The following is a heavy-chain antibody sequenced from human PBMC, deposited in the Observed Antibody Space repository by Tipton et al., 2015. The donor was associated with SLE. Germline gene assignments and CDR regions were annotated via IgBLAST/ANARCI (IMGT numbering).Heavy chain of an antibody. J-gene: IGHJ6*03. V-gene: IGHV4-34*01. CDR2: INHSGST. Sequence: TLSLTCAVYGGSFSGYYWSWIRQPPGKGLEWIGEINHSGSTNYNPSLKSRVTISVDTSKNQFSLKLSSVTAADTAVYYCARAHLNGILMGYYYMDVWGKGTTVTVSS. D-gene: IGHD3-9*01. CDR3: ARAHLNGILMGYYYMDV. CDR1: GGSFSGYY.